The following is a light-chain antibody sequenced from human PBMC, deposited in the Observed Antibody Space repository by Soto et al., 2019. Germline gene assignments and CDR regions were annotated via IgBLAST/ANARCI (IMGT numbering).Light chain of an antibody. CDR1: QSVFYTPNSKNF. J-gene: IGKJ2*01. V-gene: IGKV4-1*01. CDR3: QQYYKTPYT. CDR2: WAS. Sequence: DIVMTQSPDSRAVSLGERDTINCKSSQSVFYTPNSKNFLAWYQQKPGQSPKLLIRWASARQFGVPDRISGSGSGTDFTLTISSLQAEDAAVYYCQQYYKTPYTFGQGTKLEIK.